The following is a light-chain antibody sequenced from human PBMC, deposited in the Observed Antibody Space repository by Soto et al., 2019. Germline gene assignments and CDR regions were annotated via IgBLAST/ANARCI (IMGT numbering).Light chain of an antibody. Sequence: EIVMTQSPATLSVSPGERATLSCRASQSVNNNLAWYQQKPGQAPRLLISDASSRATGIPARFSGSGSGTEFTLTIGSLQSEDFAVDYCQQYNNWPLTFGGGTKVEIK. J-gene: IGKJ4*01. CDR2: DAS. V-gene: IGKV3-15*01. CDR3: QQYNNWPLT. CDR1: QSVNNN.